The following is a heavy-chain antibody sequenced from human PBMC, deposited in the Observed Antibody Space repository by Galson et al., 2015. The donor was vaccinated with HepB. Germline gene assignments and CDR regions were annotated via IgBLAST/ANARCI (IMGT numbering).Heavy chain of an antibody. Sequence: TLSLTCTVSGDSLTSGPYYWGWIRQPAGKRLEWIGRIYISGSTDYNPSLMGRVTVSLDTSKNQFSLQLTSVTAADTAVYYCAGTIQGRREHDSWGQGTLVIVSS. V-gene: IGHV4-61*02. CDR2: IYISGST. D-gene: IGHD1-1*01. CDR3: AGTIQGRREHDS. J-gene: IGHJ4*02. CDR1: GDSLTSGPYY.